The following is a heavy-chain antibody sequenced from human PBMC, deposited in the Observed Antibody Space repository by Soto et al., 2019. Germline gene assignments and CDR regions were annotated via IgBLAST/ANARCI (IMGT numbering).Heavy chain of an antibody. CDR2: ISAYNGNT. J-gene: IGHJ3*02. V-gene: IGHV1-18*01. D-gene: IGHD6-13*01. Sequence: QVQLVQSGAEVKKPAASVKVSCKASGYTFTSYGISWVRQAPGQGLEWMGWISAYNGNTNYAQKLQGRVTMTTDTSTSRAYMEVRSLRSDDTAVYYCAAISSRAEDAFDIWGQGTMVTVSS. CDR3: AAISSRAEDAFDI. CDR1: GYTFTSYG.